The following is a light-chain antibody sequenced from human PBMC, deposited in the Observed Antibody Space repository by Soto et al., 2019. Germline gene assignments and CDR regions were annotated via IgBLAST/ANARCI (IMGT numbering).Light chain of an antibody. CDR2: DAS. V-gene: IGKV3-11*01. Sequence: EIVMTQSPASLSVSPGERVTLSFTASQSVSRYLAWYQQIPGQAPRLLIYDASSRGTGIPDRFSGSGSGADFTLTISSLEPEDFAVYYCQQRSIWPITFGQGTRLEIK. J-gene: IGKJ5*01. CDR3: QQRSIWPIT. CDR1: QSVSRY.